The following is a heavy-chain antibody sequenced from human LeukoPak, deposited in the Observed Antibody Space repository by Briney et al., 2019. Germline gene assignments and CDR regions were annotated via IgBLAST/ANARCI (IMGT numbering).Heavy chain of an antibody. D-gene: IGHD4-17*01. J-gene: IGHJ4*02. CDR1: GFTFSTYA. CDR2: ISASGGKT. V-gene: IGHV3-23*01. Sequence: GGSLRLSCAASGFTFSTYAMNWVRQAPGKGREWVSTISASGGKTYYAACVKGRFTISRDNSKNSLYLQMSSLGAEDTAIYYCAKENFGDYFDYWGQGTLVTVSS. CDR3: AKENFGDYFDY.